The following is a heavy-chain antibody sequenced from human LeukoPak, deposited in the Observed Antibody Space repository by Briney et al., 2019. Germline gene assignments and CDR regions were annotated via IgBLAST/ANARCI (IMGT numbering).Heavy chain of an antibody. Sequence: ASVKVSCKASGYTFTSYGISWVRQAPGQGLEWMGWISAYNGNTNYAQKLQGRVTMTTDTSTSTAYMELRSLRSDDTAMYYCARDLKAYYYDSSGPRGYWGQGTLVTVSS. V-gene: IGHV1-18*01. CDR2: ISAYNGNT. D-gene: IGHD3-22*01. CDR1: GYTFTSYG. CDR3: ARDLKAYYYDSSGPRGY. J-gene: IGHJ4*02.